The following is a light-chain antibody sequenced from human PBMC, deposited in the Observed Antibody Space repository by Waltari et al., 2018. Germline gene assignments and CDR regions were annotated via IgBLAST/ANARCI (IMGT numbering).Light chain of an antibody. CDR2: EVS. CDR1: DSDVGAYDF. Sequence: QSALTQPASVSGSPGQSITISCSGTDSDVGAYDFVSWYQQHPGKAPHLIISEVSNRPSGISNRFSSSKSGTTASLTISGLQAEDEADYYCSSYTTSSAPGVFGTGTRVTVL. J-gene: IGLJ1*01. CDR3: SSYTTSSAPGV. V-gene: IGLV2-14*01.